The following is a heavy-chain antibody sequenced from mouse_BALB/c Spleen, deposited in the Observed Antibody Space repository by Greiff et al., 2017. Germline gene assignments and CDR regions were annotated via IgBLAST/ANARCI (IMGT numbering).Heavy chain of an antibody. V-gene: IGHV7-3*02. J-gene: IGHJ1*01. CDR1: GFTFTDYY. Sequence: EVKLMESGGGLVQPGGSLRLSCATSGFTFTDYYMSWVRQPPGKALEWLGFIRNKANGYTTEYSASVKGRFTISRDNSQSILYLQMNTLRAEDSATYYCERDIITTATPYWYFDVGGAGTPATVAA. D-gene: IGHD1-2*01. CDR3: ERDIITTATPYWYFDV. CDR2: IRNKANGYTT.